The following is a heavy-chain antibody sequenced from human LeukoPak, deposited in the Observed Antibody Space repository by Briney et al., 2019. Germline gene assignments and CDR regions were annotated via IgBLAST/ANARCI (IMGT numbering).Heavy chain of an antibody. V-gene: IGHV4-59*01. Sequence: SETLSLTCTVSGGSISSYYWSWIRQPPGKGLEWIGYIYYSGSTNYNPSLRSRVTISVDTSKNQFSLKLSSVTAADTAVYYCAREGDSSGYYFSYWGQGTLVTVSS. CDR1: GGSISSYY. CDR3: AREGDSSGYYFSY. CDR2: IYYSGST. J-gene: IGHJ4*02. D-gene: IGHD3-22*01.